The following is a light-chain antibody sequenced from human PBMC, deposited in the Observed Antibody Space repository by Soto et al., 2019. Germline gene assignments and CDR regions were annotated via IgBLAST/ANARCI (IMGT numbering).Light chain of an antibody. CDR2: DAS. Sequence: EIVLTQSPATLSLSPGERATLSRRASQSVSSYLAWYQQKPGQAHRLLIYDASNRATGIPARFSGSESGTDFTLNISRLEPEDFAVYYCQQRSNWPPCVGGGTNVEIK. J-gene: IGKJ4*01. V-gene: IGKV3-11*01. CDR1: QSVSSY. CDR3: QQRSNWPPC.